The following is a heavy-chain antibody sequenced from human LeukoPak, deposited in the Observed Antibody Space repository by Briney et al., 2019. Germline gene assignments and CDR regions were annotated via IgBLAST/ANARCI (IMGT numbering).Heavy chain of an antibody. D-gene: IGHD2-2*01. CDR3: ARAGNCSSTSCYVIDAFDI. V-gene: IGHV4-30-2*01. CDR2: IYHSGST. Sequence: SQTLSLTCAVSGGSISSGGYSWSWIRQPPGTGPEWIGYIYHSGSTYYNPSLKSRVTISVDRSKNQFSLKLSSVTAADTAVYYCARAGNCSSTSCYVIDAFDIWGQGTMVTVSS. CDR1: GGSISSGGYS. J-gene: IGHJ3*02.